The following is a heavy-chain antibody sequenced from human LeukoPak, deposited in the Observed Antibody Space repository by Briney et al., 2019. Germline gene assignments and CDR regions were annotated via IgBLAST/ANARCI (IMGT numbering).Heavy chain of an antibody. V-gene: IGHV3-30*02. CDR2: IRYDGSNK. J-gene: IGHJ4*02. CDR1: GFTFSSYC. Sequence: GGSLTLSCGASGFTFSSYCMHWVRQPPAKGPEWVAFIRYDGSNKYYSDSVKGRFTISRDDSKNTLYLQMNSLRVEDTAAYYCAKAYCASTICYGGGKIDYWGQGTLVTVSS. CDR3: AKAYCASTICYGGGKIDY. D-gene: IGHD2-2*01.